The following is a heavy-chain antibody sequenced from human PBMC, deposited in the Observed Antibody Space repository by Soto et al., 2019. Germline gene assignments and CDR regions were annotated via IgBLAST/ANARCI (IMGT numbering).Heavy chain of an antibody. Sequence: LRLSCAASGFTFSSYAMSWVRQAPGKGLEWVSAISGSGGSTHYADSVKGRFTISRDNSKNTLYLQMNSLRAEDTAVYYCAKADYFTMVRGVIIAPSYYFDYWGQGTLVTVSS. J-gene: IGHJ4*02. CDR3: AKADYFTMVRGVIIAPSYYFDY. V-gene: IGHV3-23*01. D-gene: IGHD3-10*01. CDR1: GFTFSSYA. CDR2: ISGSGGST.